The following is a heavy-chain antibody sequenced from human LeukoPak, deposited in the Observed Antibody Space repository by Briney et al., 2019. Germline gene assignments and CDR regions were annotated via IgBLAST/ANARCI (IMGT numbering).Heavy chain of an antibody. J-gene: IGHJ4*02. Sequence: GASLRLPCAASGFTFSSYAMSWVRQAPGKGLEWVSAISGSGGSTYYADSVKGRFTISRDNSKNTLYLQMNSLRAEDTAVYYCAKLGSAMVLYYFDYWGQGTLVTVSS. V-gene: IGHV3-23*01. D-gene: IGHD5-18*01. CDR1: GFTFSSYA. CDR2: ISGSGGST. CDR3: AKLGSAMVLYYFDY.